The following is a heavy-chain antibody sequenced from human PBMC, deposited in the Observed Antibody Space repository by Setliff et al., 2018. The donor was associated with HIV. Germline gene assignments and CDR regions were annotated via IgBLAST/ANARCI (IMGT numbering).Heavy chain of an antibody. J-gene: IGHJ6*04. Sequence: SETLSLTCNISGASMNSYYWSWVRQSAGQELEWVGRIYVNGKANYNPSLKSRVTMSVGKSKSQFSLRLRSVTAADTAVYYCVRERRWLQEYYYYMDVWGNGTTVTVSS. CDR1: GASMNSYY. CDR3: VRERRWLQEYYYYMDV. V-gene: IGHV4-4*07. D-gene: IGHD3-16*01. CDR2: IYVNGKA.